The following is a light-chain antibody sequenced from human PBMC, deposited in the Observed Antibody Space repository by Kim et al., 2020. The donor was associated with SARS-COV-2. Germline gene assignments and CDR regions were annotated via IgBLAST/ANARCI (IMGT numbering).Light chain of an antibody. J-gene: IGKJ1*01. CDR1: QNIGRL. CDR2: KAS. CDR3: LQYNSYPWT. V-gene: IGKV1-5*03. Sequence: DIQMTQSPSTLSASVGDGVTITCRASQNIGRLLAWYQQKPGKAPKLLMFKASSLESGVPSRFSGSGSGTEFTLTISSQQPDDFATYFCLQYNSYPWTFGQGTKVDIK.